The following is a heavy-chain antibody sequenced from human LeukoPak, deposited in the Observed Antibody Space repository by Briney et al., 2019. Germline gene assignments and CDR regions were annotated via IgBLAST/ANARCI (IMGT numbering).Heavy chain of an antibody. V-gene: IGHV3-66*01. Sequence: RGSLKLSCAVSGFTVNSNYMTWVRQAPGKGLEWVSVIYSGGRTYYADSVKGRFTISRDNSKNTLYLQMNSLRAEDTAVYYCVRRAADIHNWFDPWGQGTRVTVSS. CDR3: VRRAADIHNWFDP. D-gene: IGHD6-13*01. CDR1: GFTVNSNY. J-gene: IGHJ5*02. CDR2: IYSGGRT.